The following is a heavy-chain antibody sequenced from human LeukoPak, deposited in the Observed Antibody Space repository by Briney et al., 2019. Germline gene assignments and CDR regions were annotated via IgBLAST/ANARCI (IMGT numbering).Heavy chain of an antibody. CDR1: GGSISSYY. V-gene: IGHV4-59*01. D-gene: IGHD1-26*01. Sequence: SETLSLTCTVSGGSISSYYWSWIRQPPGKGLEWIGYIYYSGSTNYNPSLKSRVTISVDTSKNQFSLKLSSVTAADTAVYYCARARKWELLSDYWGQGTLVTVSS. CDR3: ARARKWELLSDY. CDR2: IYYSGST. J-gene: IGHJ4*02.